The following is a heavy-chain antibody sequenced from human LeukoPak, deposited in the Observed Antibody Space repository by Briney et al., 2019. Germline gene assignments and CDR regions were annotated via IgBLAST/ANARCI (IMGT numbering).Heavy chain of an antibody. Sequence: GASVNVSCKVSGYTLTELSMHWVRQAPGKGLEWMGGFDPEDGETIYAQKFQGRVTMTEDTSTDTAYMELSSLRSEDTAVYYCRGVSSSTSLNWFDPWGQGTLVTVSS. D-gene: IGHD2-2*01. V-gene: IGHV1-24*01. CDR2: FDPEDGET. CDR3: RGVSSSTSLNWFDP. CDR1: GYTLTELS. J-gene: IGHJ5*02.